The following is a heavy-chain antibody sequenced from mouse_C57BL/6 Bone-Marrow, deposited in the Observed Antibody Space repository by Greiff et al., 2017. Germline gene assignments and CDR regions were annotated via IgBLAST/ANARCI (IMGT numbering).Heavy chain of an antibody. D-gene: IGHD1-1*01. CDR1: GFSFNTYA. CDR2: IRSKSNNYAT. CDR3: VRQGLLRVMGGYYAMDY. V-gene: IGHV10-1*01. J-gene: IGHJ4*01. Sequence: EVQLVESGGGLVQPKGSLKLSCAASGFSFNTYAMNWVRQAPGKGLEWVARIRSKSNNYATYYADSVKDRFTISRDDSESMLYLQMNNLKTEDTAMYYCVRQGLLRVMGGYYAMDYWGQGTSVTVSS.